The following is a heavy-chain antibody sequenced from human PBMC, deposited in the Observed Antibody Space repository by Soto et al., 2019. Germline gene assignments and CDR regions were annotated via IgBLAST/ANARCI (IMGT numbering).Heavy chain of an antibody. CDR2: ISYDGSNK. V-gene: IGHV3-30-3*01. J-gene: IGHJ6*02. D-gene: IGHD2-8*01. CDR1: GFTLSSYA. CDR3: AREVSGAYYGMDV. Sequence: QVQLVESGGGVVQPGRSLRLSCAASGFTLSSYAMHWVRQAPGKGLEWVAVISYDGSNKYYADSVKGRFTISRDNSKNTLYLQMNSLRAEDTAVYYCAREVSGAYYGMDVWGQGTTVTVSS.